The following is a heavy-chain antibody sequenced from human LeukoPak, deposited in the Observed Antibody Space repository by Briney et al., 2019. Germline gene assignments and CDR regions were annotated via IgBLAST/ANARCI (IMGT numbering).Heavy chain of an antibody. CDR1: GFTFSSYA. CDR3: AKGPKYDFWSGTRDYYFDY. Sequence: PGGSLRLSCAASGFTFSSYAMNWVRQAPGKGLEWVSFISGSAGSTYYADSVKGRLTISRDNSRNTLYLQINSLRAEDTAVYYCAKGPKYDFWSGTRDYYFDYWGQGTLVTVPS. J-gene: IGHJ4*02. CDR2: ISGSAGST. V-gene: IGHV3-23*01. D-gene: IGHD3-3*01.